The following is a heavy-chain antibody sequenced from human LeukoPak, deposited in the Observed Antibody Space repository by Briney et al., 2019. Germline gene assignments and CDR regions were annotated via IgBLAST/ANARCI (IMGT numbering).Heavy chain of an antibody. CDR1: GFTSSSYT. CDR3: ARDSSGWHTIDY. Sequence: GGSLRLSCAVSGFTSSSYTMYWVRQAPGKGLECVAVISYDGNNKNEADSVKGRFSISRDNSKNTMYLQMNSLITEDTAVYYCARDSSGWHTIDYWGQGALVTVSS. J-gene: IGHJ4*02. D-gene: IGHD6-19*01. CDR2: ISYDGNNK. V-gene: IGHV3-30-3*01.